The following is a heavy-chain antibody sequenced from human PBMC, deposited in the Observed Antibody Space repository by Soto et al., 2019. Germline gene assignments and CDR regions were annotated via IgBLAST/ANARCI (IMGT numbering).Heavy chain of an antibody. CDR3: ARHRRSCGRESCDFDY. V-gene: IGHV5-10-1*01. J-gene: IGHJ4*02. CDR2: IDPTDSYT. D-gene: IGHD2-15*01. CDR1: GYSFTSYW. Sequence: GESLKISCQGSGYSFTSYWISWVRQMPGKGLEWMGRIDPTDSYTTYSPSFEGHVTMSADKSISTAYLQWSNLKASDTAMYFCARHRRSCGRESCDFDYWGQGTLVTVSS.